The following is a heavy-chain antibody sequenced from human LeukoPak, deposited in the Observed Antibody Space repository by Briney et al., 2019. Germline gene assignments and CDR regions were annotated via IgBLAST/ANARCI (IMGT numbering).Heavy chain of an antibody. CDR2: ISYDGSNK. Sequence: GGSLRLSCAASGFTFSSYAMHWVRQAPGKGLEWVAVISYDGSNKYYADSVKGRFTISRDNSKNTLYLQMNSLRAEDTAVYYCARGPRYSSGWSLYFDYWGQGTLVTVSS. CDR3: ARGPRYSSGWSLYFDY. J-gene: IGHJ4*02. CDR1: GFTFSSYA. V-gene: IGHV3-30-3*01. D-gene: IGHD6-19*01.